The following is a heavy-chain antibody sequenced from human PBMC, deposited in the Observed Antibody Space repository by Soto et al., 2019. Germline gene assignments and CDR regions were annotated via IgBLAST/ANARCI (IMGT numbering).Heavy chain of an antibody. Sequence: QVQLVQSGAEVKKPGSPVKVSCKASGGTFSSYTISWVRQAPGQGLEWMGDIIPMAGTANYAQEFQGRVTISADKSTTTAYMELKSLRSEDTAVYYCARSHCNSISCYRWGGMDVWGQGTTVTVSS. CDR2: IIPMAGTA. V-gene: IGHV1-69*14. J-gene: IGHJ6*02. CDR1: GGTFSSYT. CDR3: ARSHCNSISCYRWGGMDV. D-gene: IGHD2-2*01.